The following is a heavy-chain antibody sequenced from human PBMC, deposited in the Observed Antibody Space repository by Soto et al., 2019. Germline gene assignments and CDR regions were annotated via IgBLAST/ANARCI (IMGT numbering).Heavy chain of an antibody. CDR3: ARGNSGDYDTSWFDP. V-gene: IGHV3-74*01. CDR2: INSDGSST. CDR1: GLTFSSYW. J-gene: IGHJ5*02. Sequence: PGESLRLSCAASGLTFSSYWMHWVRQAPGKGLVWVSHINSDGSSTNDADFVKGRFTISRDNYQNILYLQMHSLRVEDTAVYYCARGNSGDYDTSWFDPWGQGTLVTVSS. D-gene: IGHD4-17*01.